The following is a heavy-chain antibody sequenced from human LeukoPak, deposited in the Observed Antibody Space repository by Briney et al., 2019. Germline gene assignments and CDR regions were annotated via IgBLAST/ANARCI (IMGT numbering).Heavy chain of an antibody. J-gene: IGHJ1*01. CDR3: ARRRYYDGSGYLE. V-gene: IGHV4-39*01. Sequence: SETLSLTCSVSGDSVSRSDSYWDWIRHPPGEGLEWVGTIYYGGRTYYSPALKSRFAMSVDPSNNQFSLNLRSATAADKALYYCARRRYYDGSGYLEWGQGTLLSVSS. CDR1: GDSVSRSDSY. CDR2: IYYGGRT. D-gene: IGHD3-22*01.